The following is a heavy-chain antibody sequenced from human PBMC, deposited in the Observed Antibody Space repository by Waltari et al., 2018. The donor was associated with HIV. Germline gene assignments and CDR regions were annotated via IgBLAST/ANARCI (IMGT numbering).Heavy chain of an antibody. J-gene: IGHJ6*02. CDR2: ISGSGGSK. V-gene: IGHV3-23*01. CDR3: AKSQGSGTYYYGMDV. D-gene: IGHD3-10*01. CDR1: GLTFTSYA. Sequence: EVELFEYGGGLVQPGGSMSLPCAASGLTFTSYALSWVRQAPGKGMELVSSISGSGGSKYYAGSVKGRFTIARDNSKNTLYLQMNSLRAEDTAVYYCAKSQGSGTYYYGMDVWGQGTTVTVSS.